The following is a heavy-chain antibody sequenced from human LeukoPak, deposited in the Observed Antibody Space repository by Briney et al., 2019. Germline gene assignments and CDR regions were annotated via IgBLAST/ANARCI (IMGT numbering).Heavy chain of an antibody. CDR2: IYPGDSDT. CDR1: GYSFTSYW. CDR3: ARLPRPIAAAVHDY. D-gene: IGHD6-13*01. Sequence: HGESLKISCKGSGYSFTSYWIGWVRQMPGEGLEWMGIIYPGDSDTRYSPSFQGQVTISADKSISTAYLQWSSLKASDTAMYYCARLPRPIAAAVHDYWGQGTLVTVSS. J-gene: IGHJ4*02. V-gene: IGHV5-51*01.